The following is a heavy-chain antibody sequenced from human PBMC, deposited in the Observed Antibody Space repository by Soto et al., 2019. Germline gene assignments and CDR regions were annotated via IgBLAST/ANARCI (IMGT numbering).Heavy chain of an antibody. CDR3: ARNPMGRYYGSGSYYFDY. CDR2: ISYDGSNK. Sequence: QVQLVESGGGVVQPGRSLRLSCAASGFTFSSYAMHWVRQAPGKGLEWVAVISYDGSNKYYADSVKGRFTISRDNSKNTLYLQMNSLRAEETALYYCARNPMGRYYGSGSYYFDYWGQGTLVTVSS. V-gene: IGHV3-30-3*01. CDR1: GFTFSSYA. D-gene: IGHD3-10*01. J-gene: IGHJ4*02.